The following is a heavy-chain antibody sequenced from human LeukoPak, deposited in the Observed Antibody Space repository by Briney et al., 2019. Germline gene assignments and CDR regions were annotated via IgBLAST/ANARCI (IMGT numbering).Heavy chain of an antibody. CDR2: ISSNGGST. D-gene: IGHD3-22*01. J-gene: IGHJ4*02. CDR1: GFTFSSYA. V-gene: IGHV3-64*01. Sequence: PGGSLRLSCAASGFTFSSYAMHWVRQAPGKGLEYVSAISSNGGSTYYANSVKGRFTISRDNSKNTLYLQMGSLRAEDMAVYYCARGPHPMIVNLFDYWGQGTLVTVSS. CDR3: ARGPHPMIVNLFDY.